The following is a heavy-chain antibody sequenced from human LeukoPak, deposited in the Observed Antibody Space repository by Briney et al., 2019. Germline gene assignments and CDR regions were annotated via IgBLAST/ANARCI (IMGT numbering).Heavy chain of an antibody. CDR3: AKDMGGNQPQGAFDI. J-gene: IGHJ3*02. Sequence: PGGSLRLSCAASGFTFSSYWMSWVRQAPGKGLEWVANIKQDGSEKYYVDSVKGRFTISRDNAKNSLYLQMNSLRAEDTAVYYCAKDMGGNQPQGAFDIWGRGKMVTVSS. CDR2: IKQDGSEK. CDR1: GFTFSSYW. D-gene: IGHD4-23*01. V-gene: IGHV3-7*01.